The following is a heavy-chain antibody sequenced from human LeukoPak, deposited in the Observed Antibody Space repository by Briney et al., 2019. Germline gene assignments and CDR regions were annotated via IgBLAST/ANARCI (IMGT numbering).Heavy chain of an antibody. CDR1: GFTLGSYA. Sequence: GGSLRLSCAASGFTLGSYAMSWVRQAPGKGLEWVGRIKSKTDGGTTDYAAPVKGRFTISRDDSKNTLYLQMNSLKTEDTAVYYCTSSGYDLGALSYWGQGTLVTVSS. D-gene: IGHD5-12*01. V-gene: IGHV3-15*01. J-gene: IGHJ4*02. CDR3: TSSGYDLGALSY. CDR2: IKSKTDGGTT.